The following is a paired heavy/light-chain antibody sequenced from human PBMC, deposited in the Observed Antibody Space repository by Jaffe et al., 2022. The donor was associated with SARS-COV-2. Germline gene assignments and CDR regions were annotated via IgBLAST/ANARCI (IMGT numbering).Heavy chain of an antibody. Sequence: QVQLVESGGGVVQPGRSLRLSCAASGFTFRSYGMHWVRQAPGKGLEWVAVVWYDGINKYFADSVKGRFTISRDNSKNTLYMQMNSVRAEDTAVYFCARDLAGIFAFDLWGQGTMVTVSS. CDR1: GFTFRSYG. D-gene: IGHD6-13*01. J-gene: IGHJ3*01. CDR3: ARDLAGIFAFDL. CDR2: VWYDGINK. V-gene: IGHV3-33*01.
Light chain of an antibody. J-gene: IGLJ2*01. Sequence: QSALTQPPSASGSPGQSVTISCTGTNSDVGDYNYVSWYQQHPGKAPKLMIYEVSKRPSGVPDRFSGSKSGTTASLTVSGLQADDEADYYCSSHAGSNHVVFGGGTKLTVL. CDR3: SSHAGSNHVV. CDR1: NSDVGDYNY. CDR2: EVS. V-gene: IGLV2-8*01.